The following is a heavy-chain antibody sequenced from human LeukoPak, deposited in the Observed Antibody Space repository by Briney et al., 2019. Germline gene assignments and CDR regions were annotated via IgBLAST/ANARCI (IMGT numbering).Heavy chain of an antibody. J-gene: IGHJ4*02. CDR3: AGGFYDYIWGSYRQNTFDY. CDR1: GFSFIGHW. V-gene: IGHV3-7*01. D-gene: IGHD3-16*02. Sequence: GGSLRLSCRVSGFSFIGHWMAWVRQTPGKGLQWLANINQDGREEYYVDSVKGRFTISRDNTENSLYLQMNSLRAEDTAVYFCAGGFYDYIWGSYRQNTFDYWGQGTLVTVSS. CDR2: INQDGREE.